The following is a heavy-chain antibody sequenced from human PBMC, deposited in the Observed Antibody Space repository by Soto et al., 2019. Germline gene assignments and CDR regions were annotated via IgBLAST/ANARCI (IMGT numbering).Heavy chain of an antibody. CDR3: ARDTLLVPTAH. V-gene: IGHV1-18*01. CDR1: GYTFTSYG. CDR2: ISAYNGNT. D-gene: IGHD2-2*01. Sequence: ASVKVSCKASGYTFTSYGISWVRQAPGQGLEWMGWISAYNGNTNYAQKLQGRVTMTTDTSTSTAYMELRSLRAEDTAMYYCARDTLLVPTAHWGRGTLVTVSS. J-gene: IGHJ4*02.